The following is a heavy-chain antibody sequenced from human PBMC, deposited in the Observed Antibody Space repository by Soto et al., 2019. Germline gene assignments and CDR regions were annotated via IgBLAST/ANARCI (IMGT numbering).Heavy chain of an antibody. J-gene: IGHJ6*04. D-gene: IGHD4-4*01. CDR1: GGTFRGYY. CDR3: DSTSQYGMGV. V-gene: IGHV4-34*08. Sequence: SQTLSLTYAVYGGTFRGYYWSWIRQHPGKGLEWIGEINHSGSTNYNPSLKSRLIISIDTSKNQFSLKVGSVTAADTAVYYCDSTSQYGMGVWGEGTSVTVSS. CDR2: INHSGST.